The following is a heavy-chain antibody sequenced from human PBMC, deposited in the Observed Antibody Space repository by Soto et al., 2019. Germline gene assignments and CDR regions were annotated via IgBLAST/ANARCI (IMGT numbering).Heavy chain of an antibody. D-gene: IGHD6-6*01. Sequence: QVQLVQSGAEEKKPGASVKVSCKASGYTFTSYGISWVRQAPGQGLEWMGWISAYNGNTNYAQKPQGRVTMTTDTXXSTAYMELRSLRSDDTAVYYCARGRQLAVYWYFDLWGRGTLVTVSS. CDR2: ISAYNGNT. V-gene: IGHV1-18*01. CDR3: ARGRQLAVYWYFDL. CDR1: GYTFTSYG. J-gene: IGHJ2*01.